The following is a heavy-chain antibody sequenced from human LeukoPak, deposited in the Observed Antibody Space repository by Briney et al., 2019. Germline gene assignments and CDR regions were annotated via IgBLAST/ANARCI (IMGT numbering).Heavy chain of an antibody. CDR2: IHYSGTT. CDR3: ARFGTSSSRFFDQ. CDR1: GGSISAYY. V-gene: IGHV4-59*01. Sequence: PSETLSLTCTVSGGSISAYYWSWIRQPPGTGLEWIGYIHYSGTTNYYPSLKSRVTIALDTSKNQFSLKLNSVTAADTAVYYCARFGTSSSRFFDQWGQGTLVIVPS. J-gene: IGHJ4*02. D-gene: IGHD6-6*01.